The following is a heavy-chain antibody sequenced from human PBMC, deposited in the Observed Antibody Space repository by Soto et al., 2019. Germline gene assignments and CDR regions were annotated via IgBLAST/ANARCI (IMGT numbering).Heavy chain of an antibody. J-gene: IGHJ6*02. D-gene: IGHD6-13*01. V-gene: IGHV3-15*07. CDR3: TTAWADSSSWYRMQGDYYGMDV. CDR2: IKSKTDGGTT. Sequence: GGSLRLSCAASGFTFSNAWMNWVRQAPGKGLEWVGRIKSKTDGGTTDYAAPVKGRFTISRDDSKNTLYLQMNSLKTEDTAVYYCTTAWADSSSWYRMQGDYYGMDVWGQGTTVTVSS. CDR1: GFTFSNAW.